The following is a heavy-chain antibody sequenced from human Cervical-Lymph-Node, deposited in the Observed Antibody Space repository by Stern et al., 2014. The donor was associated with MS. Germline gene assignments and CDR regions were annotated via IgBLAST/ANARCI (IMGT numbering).Heavy chain of an antibody. Sequence: VPLVESGAEVKKPGSSVKVSCKASGGTFSIYAISWVRQAPGQGLEWMGGIIPIFGTANYAQKFQARVTITADESTSTVYMELSSLISEDTAVYYCARPRTDGYNLHAFDIWGQGTMVTVSS. CDR1: GGTFSIYA. V-gene: IGHV1-69*01. J-gene: IGHJ3*02. CDR3: ARPRTDGYNLHAFDI. CDR2: IIPIFGTA. D-gene: IGHD5-24*01.